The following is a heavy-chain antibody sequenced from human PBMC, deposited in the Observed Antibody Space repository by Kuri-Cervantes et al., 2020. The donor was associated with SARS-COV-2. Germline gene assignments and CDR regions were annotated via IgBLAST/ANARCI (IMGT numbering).Heavy chain of an antibody. V-gene: IGHV3-20*04. D-gene: IGHD5-12*01. CDR3: ASLRGP. Sequence: GGSLRLSCAASGFIVSSNYMSWVRQAPGKGLEWVSGINWNGGSTGYADSVKGRFTISRDNAKNSLCLQMNSLRAEDTALHYCASLRGPWGQGTLVTVSS. CDR2: INWNGGST. J-gene: IGHJ5*02. CDR1: GFIVSSNY.